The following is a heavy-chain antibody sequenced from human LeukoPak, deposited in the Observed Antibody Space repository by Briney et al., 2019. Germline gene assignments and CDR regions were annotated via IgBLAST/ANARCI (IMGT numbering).Heavy chain of an antibody. J-gene: IGHJ3*02. CDR3: ARDPKYCSSTSCYAFDI. Sequence: GGSLRLSCAASGFTFSSYSMNWVRQAPGKGLEWVSSISSSSSYIYYADSVKGRFTISRDNAKNSLYLQMNSLRAEDTAVCYCARDPKYCSSTSCYAFDIWGQGTMVTVSS. CDR2: ISSSSSYI. D-gene: IGHD2-2*01. V-gene: IGHV3-21*01. CDR1: GFTFSSYS.